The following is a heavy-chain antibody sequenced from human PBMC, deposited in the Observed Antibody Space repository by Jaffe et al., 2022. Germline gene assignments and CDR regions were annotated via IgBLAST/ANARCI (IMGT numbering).Heavy chain of an antibody. CDR1: GFTFSSYW. V-gene: IGHV3-7*01. J-gene: IGHJ4*02. D-gene: IGHD6-19*01. CDR3: ARGRAKSSGWYGRVPQNPYYFDY. CDR2: IKQDGSEK. Sequence: EVQLVESGGGLVQPGGSLRLSCAASGFTFSSYWMSWVRQAPGKGLEWVANIKQDGSEKYYVDSVKGRFTISRDNAKNSLYLQMNSLRAEDTAVYYCARGRAKSSGWYGRVPQNPYYFDYWGQGTLVTVSS.